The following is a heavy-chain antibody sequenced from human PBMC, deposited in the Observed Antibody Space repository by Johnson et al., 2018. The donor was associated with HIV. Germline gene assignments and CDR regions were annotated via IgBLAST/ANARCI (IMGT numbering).Heavy chain of an antibody. J-gene: IGHJ3*02. Sequence: VQLVESGGGLIQPGGSLRLSCVASGFTVSSNYMSWVRQAPGKGLEWVSVFYSGGSTYYADSVKGRFTISRDNSKNTLYLQMNSLRAEYTAVYYCARDFSVRAFDIWGQGTMVTVSS. CDR2: FYSGGST. CDR1: GFTVSSNY. V-gene: IGHV3-53*01. CDR3: ARDFSVRAFDI. D-gene: IGHD3-10*01.